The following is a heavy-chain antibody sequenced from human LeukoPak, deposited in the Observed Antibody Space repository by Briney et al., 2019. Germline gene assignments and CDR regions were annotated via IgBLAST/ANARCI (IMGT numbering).Heavy chain of an antibody. CDR3: AKPSGEYFDH. V-gene: IGHV3-30*18. J-gene: IGHJ4*02. CDR2: TSYDGSTK. CDR1: GYTFNYG. Sequence: PGGSLRLSCAVSGYTFNYGMHWVRQAPGKGLAWVALTSYDGSTKYYADSVKGRLIISKDNSRNTLYLQMNSLKVEDTAVYYCAKPSGEYFDHWGQGTLVTVSS.